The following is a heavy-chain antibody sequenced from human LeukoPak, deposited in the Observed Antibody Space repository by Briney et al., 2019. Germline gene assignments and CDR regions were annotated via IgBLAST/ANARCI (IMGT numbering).Heavy chain of an antibody. CDR1: GGSISSGSYY. CDR3: ASLAPRHCSGGSCYSALRYYMDV. D-gene: IGHD2-15*01. Sequence: PSETLSLTCTVSGGSISSGSYYWSWIRQPAGKGLEWIGRIYTSGSTNYNPSLKSRVTISVDTSKNQFSLKLSSVTAADTAVYYCASLAPRHCSGGSCYSALRYYMDVWGKGTTVTVSS. CDR2: IYTSGST. V-gene: IGHV4-61*02. J-gene: IGHJ6*03.